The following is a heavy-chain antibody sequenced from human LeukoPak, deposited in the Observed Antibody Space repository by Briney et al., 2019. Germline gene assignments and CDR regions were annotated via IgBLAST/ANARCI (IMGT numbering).Heavy chain of an antibody. Sequence: PGGSLRLSCAASGFTFSSYGMSWVRQAPGKGLEWVSAISGSGGSTYYADSVKGRFTISRDNSKNTLYLQMNSLRAEDTAVYYCAKDRRVTPFRGSGWSGLLSTPRKFDYWGQGTLVTVSS. V-gene: IGHV3-23*01. CDR3: AKDRRVTPFRGSGWSGLLSTPRKFDY. CDR1: GFTFSSYG. D-gene: IGHD6-19*01. J-gene: IGHJ4*02. CDR2: ISGSGGST.